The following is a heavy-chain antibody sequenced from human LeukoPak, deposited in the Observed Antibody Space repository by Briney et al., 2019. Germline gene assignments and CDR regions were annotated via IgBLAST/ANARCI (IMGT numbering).Heavy chain of an antibody. CDR1: GYTFTGYY. Sequence: GASVKVSCKASGYTFTGYYMHWVRQAPGQGLEWMGWINPNSGGTNYAQKFQGRVTMTRDTSISTAYMELSRLRSDDTAVYYCARDLYNHGHGWWFDPWGQGTLVTVSS. CDR3: ARDLYNHGHGWWFDP. J-gene: IGHJ5*02. V-gene: IGHV1-2*02. CDR2: INPNSGGT. D-gene: IGHD5-18*01.